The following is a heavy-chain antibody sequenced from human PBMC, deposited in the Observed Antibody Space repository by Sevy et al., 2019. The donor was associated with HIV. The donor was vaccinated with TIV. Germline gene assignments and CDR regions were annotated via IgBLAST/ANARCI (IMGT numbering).Heavy chain of an antibody. Sequence: GGSLRLSCAAYRFTFTNFWMTWVRQAPGKGLEWVANIKEDGSEKYYVDSVKGRFTISRDNAKNSRFLQMNSLRAEDTAVYYCARDRDCSGGRCYSGWFDPWGQGTLVTVSS. D-gene: IGHD2-15*01. CDR3: ARDRDCSGGRCYSGWFDP. CDR1: RFTFTNFW. J-gene: IGHJ5*02. V-gene: IGHV3-7*01. CDR2: IKEDGSEK.